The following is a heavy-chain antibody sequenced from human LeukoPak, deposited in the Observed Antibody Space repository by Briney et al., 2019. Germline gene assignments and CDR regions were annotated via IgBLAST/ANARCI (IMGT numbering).Heavy chain of an antibody. CDR3: ATGGLRYFDWPHYFDY. Sequence: GASVKISCKVSGYTFTDYYTHWVQQAPGKGLEWMGLVDPEDGETIYAEKFQGRVTITADTSTDTAYMELSSLRSEDTAVYYCATGGLRYFDWPHYFDYWGQGTLVTVSS. D-gene: IGHD3-9*01. J-gene: IGHJ4*02. CDR2: VDPEDGET. V-gene: IGHV1-69-2*01. CDR1: GYTFTDYY.